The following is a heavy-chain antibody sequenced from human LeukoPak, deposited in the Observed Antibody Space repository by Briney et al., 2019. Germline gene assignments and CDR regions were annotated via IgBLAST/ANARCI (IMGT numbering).Heavy chain of an antibody. CDR1: GYTFTAYY. CDR2: INPNSGGT. CDR3: ARMGGSYYHWFDP. V-gene: IGHV1-2*02. J-gene: IGHJ5*02. D-gene: IGHD1-26*01. Sequence: ASVKVSCKASGYTFTAYYMHWVRQAPGQGLEWMGWINPNSGGTNYAQTFQGRVTMTRDTPISTAYMELSSLRSDDTAGYYCARMGGSYYHWFDPWGQGTLVTVSS.